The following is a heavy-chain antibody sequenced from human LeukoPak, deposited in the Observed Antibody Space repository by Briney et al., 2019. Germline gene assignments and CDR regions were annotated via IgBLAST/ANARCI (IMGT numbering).Heavy chain of an antibody. J-gene: IGHJ4*02. CDR2: ISYDGTNK. CDR3: AKGGPDYYDSSGYHDY. Sequence: GGSLRLSCAASRFTFSNYAMHWVRQAPGKGLEWVALISYDGTNKYYADSVKGRFTISRDNSKNTLYLQMNSLRAEDTAVYYCAKGGPDYYDSSGYHDYWGQGTLVTVSS. V-gene: IGHV3-30*04. CDR1: RFTFSNYA. D-gene: IGHD3-22*01.